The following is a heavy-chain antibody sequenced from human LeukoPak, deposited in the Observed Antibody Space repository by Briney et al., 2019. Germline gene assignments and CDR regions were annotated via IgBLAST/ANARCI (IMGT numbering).Heavy chain of an antibody. CDR3: ARSPTTVVTPPNWFDP. D-gene: IGHD4-23*01. V-gene: IGHV1-8*03. Sequence: ASVKVSCKASGYTFTSYDINWVRQATGQGLAWMGWMNPNSGNTGYAQKFQGRVTITRNTSISTAYMELSSLRSEDTAVYYCARSPTTVVTPPNWFDPWGQGTLVTVSS. CDR1: GYTFTSYD. J-gene: IGHJ5*02. CDR2: MNPNSGNT.